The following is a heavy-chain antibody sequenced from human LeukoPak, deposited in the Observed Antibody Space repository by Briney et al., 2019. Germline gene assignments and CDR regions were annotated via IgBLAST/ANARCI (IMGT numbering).Heavy chain of an antibody. CDR1: GGSISSGSYY. J-gene: IGHJ6*03. V-gene: IGHV4-61*02. Sequence: PSETLSLTCTVSGGSISSGSYYWSWIRQPAGKGLEWIGRIYTSGSTNYNPSLKSRVTISVDTSKNQFSLKLSSVTAADTAVYYCARDGLELAYCGGGCSLYYYYYYYMDVWGKGTTVTVSS. D-gene: IGHD2-21*01. CDR2: IYTSGST. CDR3: ARDGLELAYCGGGCSLYYYYYYYMDV.